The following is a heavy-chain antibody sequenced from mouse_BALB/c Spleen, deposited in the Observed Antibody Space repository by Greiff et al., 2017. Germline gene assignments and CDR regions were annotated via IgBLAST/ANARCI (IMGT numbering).Heavy chain of an antibody. CDR3: AREKNYYGSRGTFDY. CDR1: GDSITSGY. CDR2: ISYSGST. D-gene: IGHD1-1*01. Sequence: VQLKESGPRLVKPSQTLSLTCSVTGDSITSGYWNWLRKFPGNKLEYMGYISYSGSTYYNPSLKSRISIPRDTSKNQYYLQLNSVTTEDTATYYCAREKNYYGSRGTFDYWGQGTTLTVSS. J-gene: IGHJ2*01. V-gene: IGHV3-8*02.